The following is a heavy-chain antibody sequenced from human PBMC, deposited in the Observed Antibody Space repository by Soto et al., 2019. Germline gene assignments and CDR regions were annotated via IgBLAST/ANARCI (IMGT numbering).Heavy chain of an antibody. CDR1: GGTFSSYS. J-gene: IGHJ3*01. D-gene: IGHD1-7*01. CDR2: ITPIFGTA. V-gene: IGHV1-69*13. CDR3: ASRTNNWNYLVLD. Sequence: SVKVSCKASGGTFSSYSISWVRQAPGQGLEWMGGITPIFGTANYAQKFQGRVTITADESTSTAYMELSSLRSEDTAVYYCASRTNNWNYLVLDWGQGTMVTVSS.